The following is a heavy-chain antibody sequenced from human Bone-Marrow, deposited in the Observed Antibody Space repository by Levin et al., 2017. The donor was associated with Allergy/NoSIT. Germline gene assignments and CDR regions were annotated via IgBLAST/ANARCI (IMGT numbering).Heavy chain of an antibody. J-gene: IGHJ6*02. CDR1: GFTLSRHW. Sequence: PGGSLRLSCAASGFTLSRHWMSWVRQAPGKGLMWVSRIKGDGSTRYVDSVKGRLTISRDNAKNTLYLQMNSLRVEDTAMYYCVREKYGLDVWGQGTTVTVSS. CDR2: IKGDGST. V-gene: IGHV3-74*01. CDR3: VREKYGLDV.